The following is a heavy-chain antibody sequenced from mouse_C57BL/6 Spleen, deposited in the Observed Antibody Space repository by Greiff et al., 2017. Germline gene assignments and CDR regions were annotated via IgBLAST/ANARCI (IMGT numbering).Heavy chain of an antibody. CDR1: GYTFTSYW. CDR2: IYPGSGST. J-gene: IGHJ4*01. Sequence: VQLQQPGAELVKPGASVKMSCKASGYTFTSYWITWVKQRPGQGLEWIGDIYPGSGSTNYNEKFKSKATLTVDTSSSTAYMQLSSLTSEDSAVYYCARRGYYDYGHYAMDYWGQGTSVTVSS. CDR3: ARRGYYDYGHYAMDY. D-gene: IGHD2-4*01. V-gene: IGHV1-55*01.